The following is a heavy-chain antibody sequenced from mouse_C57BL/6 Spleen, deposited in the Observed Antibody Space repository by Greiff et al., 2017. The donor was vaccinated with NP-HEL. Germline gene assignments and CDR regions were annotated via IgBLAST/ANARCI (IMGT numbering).Heavy chain of an antibody. Sequence: EVKVVESGGGLVQPKGSLKLSCAASGFSFNTYAMNWVRQAPGKGLEWVARIRSKSNNYATYYADSVKNRFTISRDDSESMLYLQMNNLKTEDTAMYYCVRQGGLRSYYFDYWGQGTTLTVSS. V-gene: IGHV10-1*01. CDR3: VRQGGLRSYYFDY. CDR2: IRSKSNNYAT. J-gene: IGHJ2*01. D-gene: IGHD2-4*01. CDR1: GFSFNTYA.